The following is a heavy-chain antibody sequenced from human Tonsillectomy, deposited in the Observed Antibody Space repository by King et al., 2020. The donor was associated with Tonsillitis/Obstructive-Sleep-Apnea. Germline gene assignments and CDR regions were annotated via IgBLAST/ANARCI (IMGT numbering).Heavy chain of an antibody. CDR2: ISWNSGSI. J-gene: IGHJ4*02. D-gene: IGHD3-16*01. CDR3: AKDGGGAGGIAYFDY. V-gene: IGHV3-9*01. CDR1: GFTFDDYA. Sequence: VQLVESGGGLVQPGRSLRLSCAASGFTFDDYAMHLVRQAPGKGLEWVSGISWNSGSIGYADSVKGRFTISRDNAKNSLYLQMNSLRAEDTALYYCAKDGGGAGGIAYFDYWGPGTLVTVSS.